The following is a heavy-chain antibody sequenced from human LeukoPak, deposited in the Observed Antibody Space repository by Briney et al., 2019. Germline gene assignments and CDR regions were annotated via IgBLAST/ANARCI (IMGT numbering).Heavy chain of an antibody. D-gene: IGHD6-13*01. CDR2: ISPSGST. V-gene: IGHV4-38-2*01. Sequence: SETLSLTCAVSGYSISSGYYWGWVRQPPGKGLEWIGSISPSGSTFYNPSLKSRVTISVDTSKNQFSLKLRSVTAADTAVYYCALSPLGAAGTWSGLFDYWGQGTLVTVSS. CDR3: ALSPLGAAGTWSGLFDY. CDR1: GYSISSGYY. J-gene: IGHJ4*02.